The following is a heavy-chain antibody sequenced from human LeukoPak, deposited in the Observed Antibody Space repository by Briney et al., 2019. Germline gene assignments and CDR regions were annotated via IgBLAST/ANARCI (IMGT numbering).Heavy chain of an antibody. CDR1: GFTFSSYE. Sequence: GGSLRLSCAASGFTFSSYEMNWVRQAPGKGLEWVGRIRNKARGDRTEYVASVKGRFSISRDDSQNSLYLQMNSLRAEDTAVYYCASNTYSGYDWFWEEGYWGQGTLVTVSS. CDR2: IRNKARGDRT. J-gene: IGHJ4*02. CDR3: ASNTYSGYDWFWEEGY. V-gene: IGHV3-72*01. D-gene: IGHD5-12*01.